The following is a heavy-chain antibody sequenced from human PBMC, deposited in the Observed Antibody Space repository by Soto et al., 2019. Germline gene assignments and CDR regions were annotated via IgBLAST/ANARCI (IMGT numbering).Heavy chain of an antibody. CDR1: GYIFTSYG. V-gene: IGHV1-18*01. CDR3: ARDPRYTTVTPDY. D-gene: IGHD4-4*01. CDR2: ISAYNGNT. J-gene: IGHJ4*02. Sequence: QVQLVQSGAEVKKPGASVKVSCKASGYIFTSYGISSVRQAPGQGLEWMGWISAYNGNTHYAQKFQGRVTMTTDTSTSTAYMELTSLRSDDTAVFYCARDPRYTTVTPDYWGQGTLVTVSS.